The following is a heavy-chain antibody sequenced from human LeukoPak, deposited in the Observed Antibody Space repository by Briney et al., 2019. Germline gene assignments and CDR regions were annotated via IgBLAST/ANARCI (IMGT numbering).Heavy chain of an antibody. D-gene: IGHD2-15*01. Sequence: QTGGSLRLSCAASGFTFSSYGMHWVRQAPGKGLEWVAFIRYDGSNKYYADSVKGRFTISRDNSKNTLYLQMNSLRAEDTAVYYCAKDNKVAEKNDYWGQGTLVTVSS. CDR2: IRYDGSNK. CDR3: AKDNKVAEKNDY. V-gene: IGHV3-30*02. J-gene: IGHJ4*02. CDR1: GFTFSSYG.